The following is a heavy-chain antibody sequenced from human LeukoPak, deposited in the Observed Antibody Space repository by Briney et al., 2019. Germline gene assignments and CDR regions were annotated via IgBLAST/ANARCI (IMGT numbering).Heavy chain of an antibody. CDR1: GGTFSSYA. V-gene: IGHV1-69*04. Sequence: SVKVSCKASGGTFSSYAISWVRQAPGQGLEWMGRIIPILGIANYAQKFQGRVTITADKSTSTAYMELSSLRSEDTAVYYCQDSSSWYGEGHFDYWGQGTLVTVSS. CDR3: QDSSSWYGEGHFDY. D-gene: IGHD6-13*01. J-gene: IGHJ4*02. CDR2: IIPILGIA.